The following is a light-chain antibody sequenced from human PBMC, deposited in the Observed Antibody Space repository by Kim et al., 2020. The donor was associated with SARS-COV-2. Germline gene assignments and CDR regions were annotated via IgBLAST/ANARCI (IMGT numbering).Light chain of an antibody. CDR3: QQLSSYPIT. Sequence: AYLGDTVTITCRASQGINNYLAWYQQKPGRAPHLLIYGASTLESGVPSRFSGSGSGTDFTLTISSLQPEDFATYYCQQLSSYPITFGLGTRLEIK. CDR1: QGINNY. J-gene: IGKJ5*01. V-gene: IGKV1-9*01. CDR2: GAS.